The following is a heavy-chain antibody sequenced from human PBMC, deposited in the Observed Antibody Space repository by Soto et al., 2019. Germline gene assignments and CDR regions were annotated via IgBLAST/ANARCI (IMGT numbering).Heavy chain of an antibody. D-gene: IGHD3-22*01. V-gene: IGHV4-4*02. Sequence: SETLSLTCVVSGGSISGRNWWSWVRQAPGKGLEWIGEVFHSGDTTYTPSLRSRVTISVDKSKNQFSLKLNSVTAADTAVYYCAILIYDSRRSDFYFGLWGQGSLGTVSS. CDR2: VFHSGDT. CDR3: AILIYDSRRSDFYFGL. CDR1: GGSISGRNW. J-gene: IGHJ4*02.